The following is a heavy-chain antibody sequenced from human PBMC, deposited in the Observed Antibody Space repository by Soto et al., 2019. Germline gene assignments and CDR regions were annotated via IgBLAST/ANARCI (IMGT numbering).Heavy chain of an antibody. CDR2: INHLETT. CDR3: ARGGGSDSFDY. Sequence: SETLSLTCSVSGASITYGGYSWSWIRQTPGKGLEWIGYINHLETTFYNPSFESRLTLSIDRAKNQFSLKLNSMSAADRAVYFCARGGGSDSFDYWGQGIPVTVYS. V-gene: IGHV4-30-2*01. D-gene: IGHD1-26*01. J-gene: IGHJ4*02. CDR1: GASITYGGYS.